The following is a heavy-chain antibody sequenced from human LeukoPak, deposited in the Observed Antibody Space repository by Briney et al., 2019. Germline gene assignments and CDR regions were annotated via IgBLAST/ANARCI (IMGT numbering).Heavy chain of an antibody. CDR2: ISSGGSSV. CDR1: GFTFSDHY. J-gene: IGHJ4*02. Sequence: PGGSLRPSCAASGFTFSDHYMNWIRQAPGKGLEWVSYISSGGSSVYYADSVKGRFTISRDNAKNSLFLQMNSLRAEDTAVYYCARGHYYDTSGYPPDYWGQGTLVTVSS. D-gene: IGHD3-22*01. V-gene: IGHV3-11*01. CDR3: ARGHYYDTSGYPPDY.